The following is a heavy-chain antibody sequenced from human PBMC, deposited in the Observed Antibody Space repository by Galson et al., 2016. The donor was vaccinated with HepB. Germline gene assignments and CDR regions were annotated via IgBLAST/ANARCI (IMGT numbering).Heavy chain of an antibody. D-gene: IGHD2-15*01. CDR3: VRGFSQLGYCSGGSCYIPLH. CDR1: GDSISSSRYY. J-gene: IGHJ4*02. V-gene: IGHV4-39*07. CDR2: IYYSGAS. Sequence: SETLSLTCTVSGDSISSSRYYWGWIRQPPGKGLEWIGSIYYSGASSYNPSLKSRVTISVDTSKNQFSLKLSSVTAADTAVYYCVRGFSQLGYCSGGSCYIPLHWGQGTLVTVSS.